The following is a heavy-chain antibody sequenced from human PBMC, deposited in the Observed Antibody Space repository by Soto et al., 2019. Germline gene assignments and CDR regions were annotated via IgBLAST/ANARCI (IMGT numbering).Heavy chain of an antibody. CDR3: AREGRMGTFDY. CDR1: GGSISSADYY. Sequence: SETLSLTCTVSGGSISSADYYWSWVRQPPGKGLEWIGYFYYSGSTKYNPSLKSRVTILEDTSKNQFSLKLNSVTAADTAVYYCAREGRMGTFDYWGQGALVTVSS. J-gene: IGHJ4*02. V-gene: IGHV4-61*08. CDR2: FYYSGST. D-gene: IGHD1-1*01.